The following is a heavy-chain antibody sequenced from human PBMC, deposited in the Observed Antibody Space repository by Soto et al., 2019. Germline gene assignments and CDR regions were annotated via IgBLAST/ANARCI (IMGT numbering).Heavy chain of an antibody. J-gene: IGHJ3*01. CDR3: VGDDRWAFDF. Sequence: EVQLVESGGGLVQPGGSRRVSCAASGFSFSNYAMNWVRQAPGKGLEWVSYISIGSGSIFYADSVKGRFTISRDDAKNSLYMQMNTLRDEDTVVYYCVGDDRWAFDFWGQGTMVTVSS. V-gene: IGHV3-48*02. CDR1: GFSFSNYA. D-gene: IGHD3-22*01. CDR2: ISIGSGSI.